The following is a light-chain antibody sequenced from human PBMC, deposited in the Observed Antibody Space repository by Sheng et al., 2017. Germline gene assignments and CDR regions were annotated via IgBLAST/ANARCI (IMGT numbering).Light chain of an antibody. J-gene: IGKJ4*01. CDR1: QSVSSK. V-gene: IGKV3D-15*01. Sequence: EVVMTQSPATLSVSPGERATLSCRASQSVSSKLAWYQQKPGQAPRLLIYHASNRATGIPGRFSGSGSGTDFTLTISSLQREDLATYYCQQSFSTPPGFGGGTKVEIK. CDR3: QQSFSTPPG. CDR2: HAS.